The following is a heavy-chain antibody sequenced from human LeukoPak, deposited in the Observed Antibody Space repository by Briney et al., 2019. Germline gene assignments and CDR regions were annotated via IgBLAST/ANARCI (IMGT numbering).Heavy chain of an antibody. J-gene: IGHJ4*02. Sequence: ASVKVSCKASGYTFTGYYMHWVRQAPGQGLELMGWINPNSGGTNYAQNFQGRVTITADESTSTAYMELSILTSEDTAVYYCATDLGIAAAGPLDYWGQGTLVTVSS. V-gene: IGHV1-2*02. CDR1: GYTFTGYY. CDR2: INPNSGGT. CDR3: ATDLGIAAAGPLDY. D-gene: IGHD6-13*01.